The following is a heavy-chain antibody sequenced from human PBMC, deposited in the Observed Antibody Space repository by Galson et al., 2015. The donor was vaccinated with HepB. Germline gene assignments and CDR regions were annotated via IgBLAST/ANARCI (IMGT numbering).Heavy chain of an antibody. CDR2: LHESGDRT. D-gene: IGHD3-10*01. Sequence: SLRLSCAASGFIFSSYPMTWVRHSPRKGLEWLASLHESGDRTYYAQSVKGRFTVSRDNSMNTLYLQMTRLTADDTARYYCFKGGWLSRFDYWGQGTVVTVSS. J-gene: IGHJ4*02. V-gene: IGHV3-23*01. CDR1: GFIFSSYP. CDR3: FKGGWLSRFDY.